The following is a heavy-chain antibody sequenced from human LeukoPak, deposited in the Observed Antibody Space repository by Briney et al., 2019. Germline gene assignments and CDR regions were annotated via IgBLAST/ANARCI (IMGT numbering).Heavy chain of an antibody. CDR1: GFTFSSYS. CDR2: ISSSSSYI. D-gene: IGHD3-9*01. V-gene: IGHV3-21*01. CDR3: ARYNYDILTGYLLWAFDI. J-gene: IGHJ3*02. Sequence: GGSLRLSCAASGFTFSSYSMNWVRQAPGKGLEWVSSISSSSSYIYYADSVKGRFTISRDNAKNSLYLQMNSLRAEDTAVYYCARYNYDILTGYLLWAFDIWGQGTMVTVSS.